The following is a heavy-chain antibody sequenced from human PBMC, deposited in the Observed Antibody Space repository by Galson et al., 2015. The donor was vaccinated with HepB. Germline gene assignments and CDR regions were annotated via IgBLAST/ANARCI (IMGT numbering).Heavy chain of an antibody. Sequence: SETLSLTCTVSGGSISSYYWSWIRQPPGKGLEWIGYIYYSGSTNYNPSLKSRVTISVDTSKNQFSLKLSSVTAADTAVYYCARVLDRGGLDAFDIWGQGTMVTVSS. D-gene: IGHD3-10*01. CDR1: GGSISSYY. CDR3: ARVLDRGGLDAFDI. J-gene: IGHJ3*02. CDR2: IYYSGST. V-gene: IGHV4-59*01.